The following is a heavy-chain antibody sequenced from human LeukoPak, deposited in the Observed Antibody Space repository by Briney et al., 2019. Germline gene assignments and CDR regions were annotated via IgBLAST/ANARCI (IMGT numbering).Heavy chain of an antibody. J-gene: IGHJ4*02. V-gene: IGHV1-8*03. CDR2: MNPNSGNT. Sequence: ASVKVSCKASGYTFTSYDINWVRLATGQGLEWTGWMNPNSGNTGYAQKFQDRVTITRNTSISTAYMELSSLRSEDTAVYYCARGPLVFDYWGQGTLVTVSS. D-gene: IGHD6-6*01. CDR3: ARGPLVFDY. CDR1: GYTFTSYD.